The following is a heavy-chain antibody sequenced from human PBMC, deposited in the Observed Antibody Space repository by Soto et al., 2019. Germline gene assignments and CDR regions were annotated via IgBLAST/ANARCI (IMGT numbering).Heavy chain of an antibody. V-gene: IGHV3-23*01. CDR3: EREATAYPAAVEDAFDL. J-gene: IGHJ3*01. Sequence: PGGSLRLSCVASGFSICRYDMNWVRQAPGKGPEWVSGISGGSVNVHYADSVKGRFTISRDNSKNTLFLQMNSLRAEDTAVYYCEREATAYPAAVEDAFDLWGPGTMVTVSS. CDR2: ISGGSVNV. D-gene: IGHD6-25*01. CDR1: GFSICRYD.